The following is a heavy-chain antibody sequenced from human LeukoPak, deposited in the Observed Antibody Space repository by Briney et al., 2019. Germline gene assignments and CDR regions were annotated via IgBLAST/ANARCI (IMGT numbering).Heavy chain of an antibody. V-gene: IGHV3-30-3*01. CDR2: ISYDGSNK. CDR3: ARAKAANFDY. J-gene: IGHJ4*02. D-gene: IGHD2-15*01. Sequence: GGSLRLSCAASGFTFSSYAMHWVRQAPGKGLEWVAVISYDGSNKYYADSVKGRFTISRDNSKNTLYLQMNSLRAEDTAVYYCARAKAANFDYWGQGTLVTVSS. CDR1: GFTFSSYA.